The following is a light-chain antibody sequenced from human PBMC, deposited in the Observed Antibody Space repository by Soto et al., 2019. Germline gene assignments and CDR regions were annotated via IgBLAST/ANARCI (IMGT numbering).Light chain of an antibody. CDR2: GAS. CDR1: QSVRSSY. Sequence: EIVLTQSPGTLSLSPGERATLSFRASQSVRSSYLAWYQQKPGQAPRLLISGASSRATGISDRFSGSGSGTDFTLTISSLEPEDFAVYYCQQYSTSPINFGQGTRLEIK. CDR3: QQYSTSPIN. V-gene: IGKV3-20*01. J-gene: IGKJ5*01.